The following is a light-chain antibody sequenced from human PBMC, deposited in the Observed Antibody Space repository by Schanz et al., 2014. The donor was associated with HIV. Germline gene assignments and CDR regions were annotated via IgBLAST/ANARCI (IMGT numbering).Light chain of an antibody. V-gene: IGLV2-11*01. CDR1: SSDVGGYNY. CDR2: DVS. J-gene: IGLJ2*01. CDR3: SSYSGHNNLGI. Sequence: QSALTQPHSVSGSPGQSVTISCTGTSSDVGGYNYVSWYQQHPGKVPKLIIFDVSKRPSGVPDRFSGSKSGNTASLTVSGLQAEDEAEYYCSSYSGHNNLGIFGGGTKVTVL.